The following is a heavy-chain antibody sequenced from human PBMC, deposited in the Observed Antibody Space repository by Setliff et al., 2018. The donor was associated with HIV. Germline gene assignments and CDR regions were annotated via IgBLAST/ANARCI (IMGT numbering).Heavy chain of an antibody. CDR2: TYHTGST. Sequence: SETLSLTCTVSGGSVKTIGFYWSWIRQRPGKGLERIGHTYHTGSTYYSPSLKSRVTIAVDTSKNQFSLNLKSMTAADTAVYYCASCHVAIGYDFNYWGQGVLVTVSS. CDR1: GGSVKTIGFY. CDR3: ASCHVAIGYDFNY. D-gene: IGHD5-18*01. J-gene: IGHJ4*02. V-gene: IGHV4-39*01.